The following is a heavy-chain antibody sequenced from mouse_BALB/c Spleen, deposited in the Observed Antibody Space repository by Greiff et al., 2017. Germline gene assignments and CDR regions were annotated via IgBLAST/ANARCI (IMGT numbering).Heavy chain of an antibody. CDR3: ANYYGSSYWYFDV. J-gene: IGHJ1*01. D-gene: IGHD1-1*01. V-gene: IGHV1-55*01. CDR2: IYPGSGST. Sequence: QVQLQQPGAELVKPGTSVKLSCKASGYNFTSYWINWVKLRPGQGLEWIGDIYPGSGSTNYNEKFKSKATLTVDTSSSTAYMQLSSLASEDSALYYCANYYGSSYWYFDVWGAGTTVTVSS. CDR1: GYNFTSYW.